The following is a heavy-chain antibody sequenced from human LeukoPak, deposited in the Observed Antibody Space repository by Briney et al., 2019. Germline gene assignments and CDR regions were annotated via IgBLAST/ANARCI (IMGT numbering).Heavy chain of an antibody. CDR3: ASHYGSGSYSDY. CDR2: INSDGYST. Sequence: PGGSLRLSCAASGFTFSGYWMHWVRQAPGKGLVWVSRINSDGYSTSYADSVKGRFTISRDNAKNTPYLQMNSLRGEDTAVYYCASHYGSGSYSDYWGQGTLVTVSS. J-gene: IGHJ4*02. V-gene: IGHV3-74*01. D-gene: IGHD3-10*01. CDR1: GFTFSGYW.